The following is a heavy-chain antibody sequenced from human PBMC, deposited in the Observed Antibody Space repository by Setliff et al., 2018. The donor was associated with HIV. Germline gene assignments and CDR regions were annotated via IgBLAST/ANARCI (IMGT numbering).Heavy chain of an antibody. CDR3: ARAVASKNIRGEYYFDY. J-gene: IGHJ4*02. CDR2: INPGGGST. D-gene: IGHD3-16*01. V-gene: IGHV1-46*01. CDR1: GYSFINYG. Sequence: ASVKVSCKASGYSFINYGISWVRQAPGQGLEWMGIINPGGGSTSYAQKFQGRVTMTRDTSTSTVYMELSSLRSEDTAVYYCARAVASKNIRGEYYFDYWGQGTLVTVSS.